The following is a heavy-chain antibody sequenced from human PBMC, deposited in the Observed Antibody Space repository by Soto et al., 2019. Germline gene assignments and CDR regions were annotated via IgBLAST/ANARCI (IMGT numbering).Heavy chain of an antibody. CDR2: VSHDGTLY. Sequence: QVQLVESGGGVVQPGRSLRLSCSASGFIYSSCAMHWVRQVPGKGLEWLAVVSHDGTLYPYADSVKGRFTISSDNSRKLVYLQMNSLRPYGMAVYYCVKARSDTSSFEYWCQGNLVSVSS. J-gene: IGHJ4*02. CDR1: GFIYSSCA. CDR3: VKARSDTSSFEY. D-gene: IGHD6-6*01. V-gene: IGHV3-30*18.